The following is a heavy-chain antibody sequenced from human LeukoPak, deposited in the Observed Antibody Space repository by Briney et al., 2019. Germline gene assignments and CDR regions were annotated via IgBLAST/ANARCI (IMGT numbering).Heavy chain of an antibody. CDR2: INYDGSST. CDR3: AKDRWELLSEGYYFDY. J-gene: IGHJ4*02. CDR1: GFSFSNYW. Sequence: GGSLRLSCAASGFSFSNYWIHWVRQAPGKGLVWVSRINYDGSSTNFADSVKGRFTISRDNSKNTLYLQMNSLRAEDTAVYYCAKDRWELLSEGYYFDYWGQGTLVTVSS. D-gene: IGHD1-26*01. V-gene: IGHV3-74*01.